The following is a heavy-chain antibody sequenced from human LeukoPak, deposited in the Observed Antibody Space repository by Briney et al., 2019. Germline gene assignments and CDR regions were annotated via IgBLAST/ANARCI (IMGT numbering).Heavy chain of an antibody. J-gene: IGHJ4*02. V-gene: IGHV3-21*01. CDR3: AKAYNSWQILDYFDY. CDR2: ITTTGGSI. CDR1: GFSFSSYN. Sequence: PGGSLRLSCAASGFSFSSYNMYWVRQAPGQGLEWVSSITTTGGSIYYADSVRGRFTISRDNSKNTLYLQMNSLRAEDTAVYYCAKAYNSWQILDYFDYWGQGTLVTVSS. D-gene: IGHD1-1*01.